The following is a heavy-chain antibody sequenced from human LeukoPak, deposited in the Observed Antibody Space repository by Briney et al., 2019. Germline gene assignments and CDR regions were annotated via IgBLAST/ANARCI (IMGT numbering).Heavy chain of an antibody. Sequence: PSETLSLTCTVSDISIRSYYWSWIRQSAGKGPEWIGHIYGSGSSNYNPSLNNRVSMSVDMSKNQFSLKLRSVTAADTAVYYCAREGYGSGTYGDFDFWGRGTLVIVSS. V-gene: IGHV4-4*07. CDR3: AREGYGSGTYGDFDF. CDR1: DISIRSYY. CDR2: IYGSGSS. J-gene: IGHJ4*02. D-gene: IGHD3-10*01.